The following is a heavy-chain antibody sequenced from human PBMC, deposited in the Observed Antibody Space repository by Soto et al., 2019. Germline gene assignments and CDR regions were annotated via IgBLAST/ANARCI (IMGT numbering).Heavy chain of an antibody. CDR1: GGSISSGGYY. D-gene: IGHD6-13*01. CDR3: ARDLQYSRLFYGMDV. V-gene: IGHV4-31*03. J-gene: IGHJ6*02. Sequence: QVQLQESGPGLVKPSQTLSLTCTVSGGSISSGGYYWSWIRQHPGKGLEWIGYIYYIGSTYYNPSLKRRVTLSLDTSKNQFSLKLSSVTAADTAVYYCARDLQYSRLFYGMDVWGQGTTVTVSS. CDR2: IYYIGST.